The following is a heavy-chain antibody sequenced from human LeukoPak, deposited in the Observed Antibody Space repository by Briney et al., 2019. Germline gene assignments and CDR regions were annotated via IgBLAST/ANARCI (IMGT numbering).Heavy chain of an antibody. Sequence: ASVKVSCKASGYTFTGYYMHWVRQAPGQGLEGMGWINPNSGGTNYAKKFQGRVTMTRDTSISTAYMELSRLRSDDTAVYYCARGGDQQLSKRRAFDIWGQGTMVTVSS. CDR1: GYTFTGYY. CDR2: INPNSGGT. D-gene: IGHD6-13*01. J-gene: IGHJ3*02. CDR3: ARGGDQQLSKRRAFDI. V-gene: IGHV1-2*02.